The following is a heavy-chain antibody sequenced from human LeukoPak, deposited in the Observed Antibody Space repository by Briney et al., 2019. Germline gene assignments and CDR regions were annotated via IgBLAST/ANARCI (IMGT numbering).Heavy chain of an antibody. J-gene: IGHJ4*02. CDR3: AKGNIVVVPAPNLDFDY. V-gene: IGHV3-23*01. D-gene: IGHD2-2*01. CDR2: ISGSGGST. CDR1: GFTFSSYA. Sequence: HPGGSLRLSCAASGFTFSSYAMAWVRQAPGKGLEWVSAISGSGGSTYYADSVKGRFTISRDNSKNTLYLQMNSLRAEDTALYYCAKGNIVVVPAPNLDFDYWGQGTLVTVSS.